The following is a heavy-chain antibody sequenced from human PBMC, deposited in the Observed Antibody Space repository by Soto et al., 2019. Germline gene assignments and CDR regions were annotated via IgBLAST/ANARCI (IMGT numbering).Heavy chain of an antibody. CDR2: INHSGST. D-gene: IGHD3-22*01. J-gene: IGHJ4*02. CDR1: GGSFSGYY. CDR3: AGLYPYESSGYHLNY. Sequence: SETLSLTCAVYGGSFSGYYWSWIRQPPGKGLEWIGEINHSGSTNYNPSLKSRVTISVDTSKNQFSLKLRSVTAADTAVFYCAGLYPYESSGYHLNYWGQGALVTVSS. V-gene: IGHV4-34*01.